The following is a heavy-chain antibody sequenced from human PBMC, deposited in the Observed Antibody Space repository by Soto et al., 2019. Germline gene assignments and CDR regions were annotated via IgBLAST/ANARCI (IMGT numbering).Heavy chain of an antibody. Sequence: SETLSLTCTVSGGSISSSSYYWGWIRQPPGKGLEWIGSIYYSGSTYYNPSLKSRVTISVDTSKNQFSLKLSSVTAADTAVYYCARTAAAPFTGFDPWGQGTLVTVSS. CDR1: GGSISSSSYY. CDR2: IYYSGST. J-gene: IGHJ5*02. V-gene: IGHV4-39*01. D-gene: IGHD6-13*01. CDR3: ARTAAAPFTGFDP.